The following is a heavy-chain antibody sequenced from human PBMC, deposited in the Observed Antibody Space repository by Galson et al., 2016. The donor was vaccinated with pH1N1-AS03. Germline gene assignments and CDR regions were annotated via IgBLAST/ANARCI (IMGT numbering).Heavy chain of an antibody. J-gene: IGHJ3*01. CDR3: MRDPVTISPDEALDL. CDR2: IKPDGSEK. Sequence: SLRLSCAASGFSFSNYWMSWVRQAPGKGLEWVANIKPDGSEKYYVDSLKGRFTISRDNAQNSLYLQLNSLRAEDTAMYYCMRDPVTISPDEALDLWGQGTTVTVSS. D-gene: IGHD4-17*01. CDR1: GFSFSNYW. V-gene: IGHV3-7*03.